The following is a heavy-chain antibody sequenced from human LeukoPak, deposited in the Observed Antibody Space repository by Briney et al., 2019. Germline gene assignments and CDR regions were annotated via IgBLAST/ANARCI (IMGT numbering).Heavy chain of an antibody. J-gene: IGHJ4*02. CDR3: ARLGAGPTYYDFWSGYSSFYFDY. Sequence: SETLSLTCTVSGGSTSSSNYYWGWIRQPPGKGLEWMGGIHYFGNTYYNPSLKSRVTISIDTSKNQFSLKLSSVTAADTAVYYCARLGAGPTYYDFWSGYSSFYFDYWGQGTLVTVSS. CDR1: GGSTSSSNYY. V-gene: IGHV4-39*01. D-gene: IGHD3-3*01. CDR2: IHYFGNT.